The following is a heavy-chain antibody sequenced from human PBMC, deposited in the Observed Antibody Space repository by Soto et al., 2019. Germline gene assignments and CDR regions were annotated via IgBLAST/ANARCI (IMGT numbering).Heavy chain of an antibody. Sequence: ASVKVSCKASGYTFTSFGITWVRQAPGQGLEWMGWISAYNGDTKYAQRLQGRVTMTTDASTTSAYMELRSLRSDDTAVYYCARGLRIAVAGTGQFDNWGQGTLVTVSS. CDR3: ARGLRIAVAGTGQFDN. V-gene: IGHV1-18*01. J-gene: IGHJ4*02. CDR2: ISAYNGDT. CDR1: GYTFTSFG. D-gene: IGHD6-19*01.